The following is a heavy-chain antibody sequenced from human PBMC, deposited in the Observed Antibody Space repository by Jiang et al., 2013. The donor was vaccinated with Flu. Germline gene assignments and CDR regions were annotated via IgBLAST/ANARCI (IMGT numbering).Heavy chain of an antibody. D-gene: IGHD2-2*01. CDR1: GDSVSSNSAA. CDR2: TYYRSKWYN. J-gene: IGHJ6*02. V-gene: IGHV6-1*01. Sequence: SQTLSLTCAISGDSVSSNSAAWNWIRQSPSRGLEWLGRTYYRSKWYNDYAVSVKSRITINPDTSKNQFSLQLNSVTPEDTAVYYCARDIVVVPAASPGGMDVWGQGTTVTVSS. CDR3: ARDIVVVPAASPGGMDV.